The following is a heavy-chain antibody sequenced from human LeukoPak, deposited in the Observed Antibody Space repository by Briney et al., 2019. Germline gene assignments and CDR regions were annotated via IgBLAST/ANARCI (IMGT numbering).Heavy chain of an antibody. CDR2: IRSKANNYAT. D-gene: IGHD1-26*01. CDR1: GFTFSGSA. CDR3: ARDSGNYFRYFDY. J-gene: IGHJ4*02. V-gene: IGHV3-73*01. Sequence: GGSLRLSCAASGFTFSGSAIHWVRQASGKGLEWAGRIRSKANNYATAYAASVKGRFTISRDDSKNTAYLQMNSLRAEDTAVYYCARDSGNYFRYFDYWGQGTLVTVSS.